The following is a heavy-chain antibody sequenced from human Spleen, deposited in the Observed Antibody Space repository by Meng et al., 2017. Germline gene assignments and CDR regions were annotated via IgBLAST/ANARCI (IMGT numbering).Heavy chain of an antibody. V-gene: IGHV1-46*01. CDR3: ARGGQQLEYYYYGMDV. Sequence: ASVKVSCKASGYTFTSYYMHWVRQAPGQGLEWMGIINPSGGSTSYAQKFLGRVTITTDESTTTAYMELSSLRSDDTAVYYCARGGQQLEYYYYGMDVWGQGTTVTVSS. CDR2: INPSGGST. D-gene: IGHD6-13*01. CDR1: GYTFTSYY. J-gene: IGHJ6*02.